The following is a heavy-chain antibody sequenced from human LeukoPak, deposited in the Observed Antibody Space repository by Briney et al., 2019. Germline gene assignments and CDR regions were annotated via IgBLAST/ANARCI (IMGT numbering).Heavy chain of an antibody. CDR1: GYNFTSSW. V-gene: IGHV5-51*07. CDR2: IYPGDFDT. J-gene: IGHJ4*02. Sequence: PGASLKISCKGSGYNFTSSWIGWVHQMPGKGLEWMGIIYPGDFDTRYSPSFQGQVTISADKSISTAYLLWSSLKASDTAMYYCARYEDSFYFHYWGQGTLVTVSS. D-gene: IGHD3-16*01. CDR3: ARYEDSFYFHY.